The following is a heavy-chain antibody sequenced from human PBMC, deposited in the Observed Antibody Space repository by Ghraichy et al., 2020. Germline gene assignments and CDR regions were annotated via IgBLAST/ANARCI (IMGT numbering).Heavy chain of an antibody. CDR3: ARALEYSSAGGAFDI. Sequence: ASVKVSCKASGYTFTGYYMHWVRQAPGQGLEWMGWINPNSGGTNYAQKFQGWVTMTRDTSISTAYMELSRLRSDDTAVYYCARALEYSSAGGAFDIWGQGTMVTVSS. J-gene: IGHJ3*02. CDR2: INPNSGGT. V-gene: IGHV1-2*04. CDR1: GYTFTGYY. D-gene: IGHD6-6*01.